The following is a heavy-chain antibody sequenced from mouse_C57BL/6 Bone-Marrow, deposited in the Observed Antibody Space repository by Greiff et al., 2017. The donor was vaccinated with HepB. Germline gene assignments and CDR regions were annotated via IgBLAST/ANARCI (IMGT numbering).Heavy chain of an antibody. CDR1: GFTFSSYG. J-gene: IGHJ4*01. CDR3: ARHKENYYGSIYAMDY. V-gene: IGHV5-6*01. Sequence: EVQGVESGGDLVKPGGSLKLSCAASGFTFSSYGMSWVRQTPDKRLEWVATISSGGSYTYYPDSVKGRFTSSRDNAKNTLYLQMSSLKSEDTAMYYCARHKENYYGSIYAMDYWGHGTSVSVSS. D-gene: IGHD1-1*01. CDR2: ISSGGSYT.